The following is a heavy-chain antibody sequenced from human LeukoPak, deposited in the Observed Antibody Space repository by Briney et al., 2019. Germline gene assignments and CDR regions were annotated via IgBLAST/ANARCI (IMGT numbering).Heavy chain of an antibody. D-gene: IGHD6-13*01. CDR1: GFTFSSYE. CDR3: ASLTAAAPYYYYYMDV. CDR2: ISSSGSTI. Sequence: GGFLRLSCAASGFTFSSYEMNWVRQAPGKGLKWVSYISSSGSTIYYADSVKGRFTISRDNAKNSLYLQMNSLRAEDTAVYYCASLTAAAPYYYYYMDVWGKGTTVTVSS. J-gene: IGHJ6*03. V-gene: IGHV3-48*03.